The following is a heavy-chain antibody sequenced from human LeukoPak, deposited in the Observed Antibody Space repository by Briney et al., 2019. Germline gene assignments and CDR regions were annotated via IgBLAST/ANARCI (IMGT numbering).Heavy chain of an antibody. J-gene: IGHJ5*02. Sequence: ETLSLTCTVSGGSISSYCWSWIRQPPGKGLEWVGYVNHSGSTKYNLSLESRVTISIDTSKNQFSLKLSSVTAADTAVYYCARYRLEYCSSTNCLGWFDPWGQGTLVTVSS. CDR3: ARYRLEYCSSTNCLGWFDP. CDR2: VNHSGST. V-gene: IGHV4-59*01. D-gene: IGHD2-2*01. CDR1: GGSISSYC.